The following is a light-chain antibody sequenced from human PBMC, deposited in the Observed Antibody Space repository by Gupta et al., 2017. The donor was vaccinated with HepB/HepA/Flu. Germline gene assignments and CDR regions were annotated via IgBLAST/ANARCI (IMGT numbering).Light chain of an antibody. J-gene: IGKJ4*01. V-gene: IGKV2-28*01. CDR2: LGS. CDR1: QSLLHSNGYNY. CDR3: MQALQTPLT. Sequence: DIVMTQSQLSLPVTPGEPASISCRSSQSLLHSNGYNYLDWYLQKPGQSPQLLIYLGSNRASGVPDRFSGSGSGTDFTLKIRRVEAEDVGVYYCMQALQTPLTFGGGTKVEIK.